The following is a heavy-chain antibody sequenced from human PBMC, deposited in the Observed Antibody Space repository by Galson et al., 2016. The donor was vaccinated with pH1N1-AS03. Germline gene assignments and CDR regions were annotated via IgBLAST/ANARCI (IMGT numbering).Heavy chain of an antibody. J-gene: IGHJ4*02. CDR1: GFTFSSNW. CDR3: GSSDYGDPIEF. D-gene: IGHD4-17*01. Sequence: SLRLSCAASGFTFSSNWMHWVRQAPGKGLVWVSRIISDGRSTSYADSVQGRFTVSSDNARNMLYLEMNSLRVEDTAIYYCGSSDYGDPIEFWGQGALVTVSS. V-gene: IGHV3-74*01. CDR2: IISDGRST.